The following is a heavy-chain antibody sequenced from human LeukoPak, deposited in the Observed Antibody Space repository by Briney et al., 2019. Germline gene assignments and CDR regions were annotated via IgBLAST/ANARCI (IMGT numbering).Heavy chain of an antibody. J-gene: IGHJ6*03. Sequence: RASVKVSCKASGGTFSSYAISWVRQAPGQGLEWMGRIIPIFGTANYAQKCQGRVTITTDESTSTAYMELSSLRSEDTAAYYCAGKNCSGGSCYSGAFRARSGYYMDVWGKGTTVTVSS. CDR1: GGTFSSYA. CDR3: AGKNCSGGSCYSGAFRARSGYYMDV. CDR2: IIPIFGTA. V-gene: IGHV1-69*05. D-gene: IGHD2-15*01.